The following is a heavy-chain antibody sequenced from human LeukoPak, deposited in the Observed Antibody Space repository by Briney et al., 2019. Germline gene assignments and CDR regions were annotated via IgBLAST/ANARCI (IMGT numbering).Heavy chain of an antibody. Sequence: PGGSLRLSCAASGFTFSTYVIHWVRQAPGKGLEWVAVISYDGSNKYYADSVKGRFIISRDNSKNTLYLQMNSLRAEDTAVYYCARDLRYCSSTSCYFVYYGMDVWGQGTTVTVSS. CDR3: ARDLRYCSSTSCYFVYYGMDV. D-gene: IGHD2-2*01. CDR2: ISYDGSNK. CDR1: GFTFSTYV. V-gene: IGHV3-30-3*01. J-gene: IGHJ6*02.